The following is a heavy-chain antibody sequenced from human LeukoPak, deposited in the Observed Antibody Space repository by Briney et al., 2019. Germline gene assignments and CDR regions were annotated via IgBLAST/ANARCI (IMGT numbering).Heavy chain of an antibody. D-gene: IGHD6-19*01. CDR1: GGSISSSNW. CDR2: IYHSGST. J-gene: IGHJ6*02. Sequence: SSETLSLTCAVSGGSISSSNWWSWVRQPPGKGLEWIGEIYHSGSTNYNPPLKSRVTISVDKSKNQFSLKLSSVTAADTAVYYCARGPVPEPLIAVAGPNPDYYYYGMDVWGQGTTVTVSS. CDR3: ARGPVPEPLIAVAGPNPDYYYYGMDV. V-gene: IGHV4-4*02.